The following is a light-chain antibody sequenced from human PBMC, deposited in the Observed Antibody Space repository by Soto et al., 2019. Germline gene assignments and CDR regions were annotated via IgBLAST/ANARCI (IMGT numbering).Light chain of an antibody. V-gene: IGKV1-27*01. J-gene: IGKJ1*01. CDR1: LGIANY. CDR3: QKYNSAMWT. CDR2: GAY. Sequence: DIQMTQSPPSLSASVGDRVTISCRASLGIANYVLWYQQRPGKVPKLLIYGAYSLLSGVPSRFSGSGSGRDFPLTISSLQPEDVGTYYCQKYNSAMWTFGQGTKV.